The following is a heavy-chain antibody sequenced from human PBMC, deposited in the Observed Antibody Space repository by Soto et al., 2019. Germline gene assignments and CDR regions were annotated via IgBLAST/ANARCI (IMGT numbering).Heavy chain of an antibody. J-gene: IGHJ6*02. D-gene: IGHD1-26*01. V-gene: IGHV1-58*01. Sequence: ASVKVSCKASGFTFTSSAVQWVRQARGQRLEWIGWIVVGSGNTNYAQKFQERVTITRDMSTSTAYMELSSLRSEDTAVYYCAALHNSIVGGSEGAENYYYGMDVWGQGTTVTVSS. CDR1: GFTFTSSA. CDR2: IVVGSGNT. CDR3: AALHNSIVGGSEGAENYYYGMDV.